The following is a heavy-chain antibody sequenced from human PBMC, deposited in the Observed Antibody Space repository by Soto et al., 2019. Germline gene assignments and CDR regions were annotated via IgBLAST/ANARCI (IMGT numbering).Heavy chain of an antibody. CDR2: ISAYNGNT. CDR3: ASQIEDSSGEQFLDY. V-gene: IGHV1-18*01. J-gene: IGHJ4*02. CDR1: GYTFTSYG. Sequence: QVQLVQSGAEVKKPGASVKVSCKASGYTFTSYGISWVRQAPGQGLEWMGWISAYNGNTNYAQKLQGRVTMTTDTATSAAYMELRSLRSDDTAVYYCASQIEDSSGEQFLDYWGQGTLVTVSS. D-gene: IGHD6-19*01.